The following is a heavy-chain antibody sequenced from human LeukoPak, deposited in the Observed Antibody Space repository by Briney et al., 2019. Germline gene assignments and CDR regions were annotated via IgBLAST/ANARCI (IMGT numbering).Heavy chain of an antibody. Sequence: SVKVSCTASGGTFSSYAISWVRQAPGQGLEWMGGIIPIFGTANYAQKFQGRVTITADESTSTAYMELSSLSSEDTAVYYCARAEVRGVIITSWFDPWGQGTLVTVSS. D-gene: IGHD3-10*01. CDR3: ARAEVRGVIITSWFDP. CDR2: IIPIFGTA. V-gene: IGHV1-69*01. CDR1: GGTFSSYA. J-gene: IGHJ5*02.